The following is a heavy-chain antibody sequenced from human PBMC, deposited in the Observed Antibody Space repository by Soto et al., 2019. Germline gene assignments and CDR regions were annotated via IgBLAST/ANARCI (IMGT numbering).Heavy chain of an antibody. D-gene: IGHD1-20*01. CDR1: GFTFSSYW. Sequence: PGGSLRLSCAASGFTFSSYWMHGVRQAPGKGRVWVASINNDGSSTTYADSVKGRFTISRDNARNTLYLQMNSLRAEDTALYFCASDAYNFPAPVSSDAFNVWGKGTMVTVSS. CDR3: ASDAYNFPAPVSSDAFNV. CDR2: INNDGSST. V-gene: IGHV3-74*01. J-gene: IGHJ3*01.